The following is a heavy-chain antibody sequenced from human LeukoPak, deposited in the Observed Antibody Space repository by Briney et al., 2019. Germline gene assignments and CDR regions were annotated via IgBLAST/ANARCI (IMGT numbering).Heavy chain of an antibody. CDR2: IRYDGSNK. V-gene: IGHV3-30*02. J-gene: IGHJ6*03. Sequence: PGGSLRLSCAASGFTFSSYAMTWVRQAPGKGLEWVAFIRYDGSNKYYADSVKGRFTISRDNSKNTLYLQMNSLRAEDTAVYYCAKEDHSTTVTTQWYYYYYYMDVWGKGTTVTISS. CDR3: AKEDHSTTVTTQWYYYYYYMDV. CDR1: GFTFSSYA. D-gene: IGHD4-17*01.